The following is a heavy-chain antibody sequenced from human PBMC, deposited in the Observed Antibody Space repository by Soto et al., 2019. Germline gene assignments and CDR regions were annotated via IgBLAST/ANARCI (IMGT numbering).Heavy chain of an antibody. CDR2: ISSSGSTI. Sequence: GGSLRLSCAASGFTFSSYEMNWVRQAPGKGLEWVSYISSSGSTIYYADSVKGRFTISRDNAKNSLYLQMNSLRAEDTAVYYCARAPKGVIDWFDPWGQGTLVTVSS. J-gene: IGHJ5*02. CDR1: GFTFSSYE. V-gene: IGHV3-48*03. D-gene: IGHD3-16*01. CDR3: ARAPKGVIDWFDP.